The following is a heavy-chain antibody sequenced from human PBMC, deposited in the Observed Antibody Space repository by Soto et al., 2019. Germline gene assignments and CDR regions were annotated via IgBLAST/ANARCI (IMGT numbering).Heavy chain of an antibody. CDR3: AISPSYDFWSGYPYYYYGMDV. D-gene: IGHD3-3*01. CDR2: IYYSGST. V-gene: IGHV4-61*01. J-gene: IGHJ6*02. Sequence: PSETLSLTCTVSGGSVSSGSYYWSWILQPPGKGLEWIVYIYYSGSTNYNPSLKSRVTISVDTSKNQFSLKLSSVTAADTAVYYCAISPSYDFWSGYPYYYYGMDVWGPGTTVTVSS. CDR1: GGSVSSGSYY.